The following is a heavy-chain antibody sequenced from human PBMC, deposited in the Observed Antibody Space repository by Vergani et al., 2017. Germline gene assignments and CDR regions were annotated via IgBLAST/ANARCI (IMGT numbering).Heavy chain of an antibody. Sequence: QVQLQESGPGLVKSSETLSLTCSVSGGSITNNFWSWIRRPPGKGLEWIGYIHHSGATNSKSSLRSRVSISIDTSKSSFSLRLSSVTAADTAVYYCARAPIGSTIVGVVIIRFAFDIWGQGTMVTVSS. J-gene: IGHJ3*02. V-gene: IGHV4-59*12. CDR3: ARAPIGSTIVGVVIIRFAFDI. CDR1: GGSITNNF. D-gene: IGHD3-3*01. CDR2: IHHSGAT.